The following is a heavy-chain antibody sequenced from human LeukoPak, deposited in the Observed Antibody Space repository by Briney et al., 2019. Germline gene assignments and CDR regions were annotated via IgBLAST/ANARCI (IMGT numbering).Heavy chain of an antibody. CDR1: GFTFGDYA. Sequence: GGSLRLSCTASGFTFGDYAMSWFRQAPGKGLEWVGFIRSKAYGGTTEYAASVKGRFTISRDDSKNTLYLQMNSLKTEDTAVYYCTAEHYDSSGYYYRPSHYWGQGTLVTVSS. V-gene: IGHV3-49*03. J-gene: IGHJ4*02. CDR2: IRSKAYGGTT. CDR3: TAEHYDSSGYYYRPSHY. D-gene: IGHD3-22*01.